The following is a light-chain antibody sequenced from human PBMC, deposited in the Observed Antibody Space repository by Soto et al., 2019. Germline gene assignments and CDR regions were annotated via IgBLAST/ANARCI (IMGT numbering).Light chain of an antibody. CDR2: SSS. V-gene: IGKV4-1*01. Sequence: DIVMTQSPESLAVSLGERATINCTSSQSILHSSNNVNYLTWYQQKPGQPPKLLIYSSSTRNSGVPDRFSGSGSGTHFSLSISSLQAEDVAIYYCQQCYTTPLTFGGGTKLEIK. J-gene: IGKJ4*01. CDR3: QQCYTTPLT. CDR1: QSILHSSNNVNY.